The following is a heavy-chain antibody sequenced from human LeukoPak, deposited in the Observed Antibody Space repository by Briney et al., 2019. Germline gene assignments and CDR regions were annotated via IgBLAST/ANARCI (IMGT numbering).Heavy chain of an antibody. CDR1: GYTFTSYY. CDR3: ARLRYSSSWYWVNPSPEFDY. Sequence: ASVKVSCKASGYTFTSYYMHWVRQAPGQGLEWMGIINPSGGSTSYAQKFQGRVTMTRNTSISTAYMELSSLRSEDTAVYYCARLRYSSSWYWVNPSPEFDYWGQGTLVTVSS. D-gene: IGHD6-13*01. V-gene: IGHV1-46*01. CDR2: INPSGGST. J-gene: IGHJ4*02.